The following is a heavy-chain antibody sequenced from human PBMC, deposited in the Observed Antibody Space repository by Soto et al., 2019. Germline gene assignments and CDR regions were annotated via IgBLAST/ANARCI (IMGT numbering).Heavy chain of an antibody. D-gene: IGHD3-3*01. J-gene: IGHJ6*02. Sequence: QVQLVQSGAEVKKPGASVKVSCKSSGYRFETYAMSWVRQAPGQGLEWMGWISAYNIDTYYAQKFQDRVTMTTDTSTATAYMELRSLRADDTDVYYCARGHGVIIGAMDVWGHGTPVTVSS. V-gene: IGHV1-18*01. CDR1: GYRFETYA. CDR3: ARGHGVIIGAMDV. CDR2: ISAYNIDT.